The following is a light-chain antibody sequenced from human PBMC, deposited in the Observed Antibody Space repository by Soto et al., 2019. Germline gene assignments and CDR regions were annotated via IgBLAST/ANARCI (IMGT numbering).Light chain of an antibody. CDR1: QSVSSN. CDR3: QQYNNWPFT. J-gene: IGKJ2*01. CDR2: GAF. Sequence: EIVMTQSPATLSVSPGERATLSCRASQSVSSNLAWYQQKPGQAPRLLIYGAFTRVTGIPARFSGSGSGTEFTLTISSLQSEDFAVYYCQQYNNWPFTFGQGTKLEIK. V-gene: IGKV3-15*01.